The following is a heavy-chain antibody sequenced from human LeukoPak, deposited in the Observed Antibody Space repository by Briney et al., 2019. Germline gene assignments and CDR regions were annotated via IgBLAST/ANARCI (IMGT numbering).Heavy chain of an antibody. CDR2: INSDGSST. D-gene: IGHD6-19*01. CDR3: ARGKAVAGTFSWFDP. J-gene: IGHJ5*02. Sequence: QPGGSLRLSCAASGFTFSVYWMHWVRQAPGRGLVWVSLINSDGSSTRYADSVKGRFTISRDNAQNTLYLQMNSLRAEDTAVYYCARGKAVAGTFSWFDPWGQGTLVTVSS. V-gene: IGHV3-74*01. CDR1: GFTFSVYW.